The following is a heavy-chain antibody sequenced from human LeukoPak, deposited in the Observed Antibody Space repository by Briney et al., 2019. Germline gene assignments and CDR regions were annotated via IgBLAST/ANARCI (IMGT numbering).Heavy chain of an antibody. Sequence: GGSLRLSCVVSGFSASNNYIIWVRQAPGNGLERVSVIYGDGRTSHSASVRGRFTISRDNSKNIVSLQMNNLRAEDTAVYYCARGRGLGVVSPYFDYWGQGTLVTVSS. J-gene: IGHJ4*02. CDR2: IYGDGRT. D-gene: IGHD3-3*01. CDR1: GFSASNNY. CDR3: ARGRGLGVVSPYFDY. V-gene: IGHV3-53*01.